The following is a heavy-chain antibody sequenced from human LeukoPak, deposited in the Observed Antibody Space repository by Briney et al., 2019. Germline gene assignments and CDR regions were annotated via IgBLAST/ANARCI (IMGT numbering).Heavy chain of an antibody. D-gene: IGHD6-19*01. Sequence: PGRSLRLSCAASGFTFSSYAMHWVRQAPGKGLEWVAVISYDGSNKYYADSVKGRFTISRDNSKNTLYLQMNSLRAEDTAVYYCAKARESSGWYSWGQGTLVTVSS. CDR2: ISYDGSNK. CDR3: AKARESSGWYS. J-gene: IGHJ4*02. V-gene: IGHV3-30*04. CDR1: GFTFSSYA.